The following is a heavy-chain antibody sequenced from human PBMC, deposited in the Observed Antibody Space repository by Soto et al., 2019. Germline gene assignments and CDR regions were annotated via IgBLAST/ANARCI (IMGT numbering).Heavy chain of an antibody. Sequence: PGGSLRLSCAASGFTFSSYAMSWVRQAPGKGLEWVSGISAGGGSTYYADSVKGRFTISRDNSKNTLYLQMNSLRAEDTAVYYCANDPIRIAVAGTRIDYWGQGTLVTVSS. V-gene: IGHV3-23*01. CDR2: ISAGGGST. D-gene: IGHD6-19*01. CDR3: ANDPIRIAVAGTRIDY. CDR1: GFTFSSYA. J-gene: IGHJ4*02.